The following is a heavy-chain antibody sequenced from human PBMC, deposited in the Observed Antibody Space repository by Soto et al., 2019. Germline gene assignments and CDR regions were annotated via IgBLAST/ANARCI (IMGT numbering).Heavy chain of an antibody. Sequence: ASVKVSCKASGYTFTSYYMHWVRQAPGQGLEWMGIINPSGGSTSYAQKFQGRVTMTRDTSTSTVYMELSSLRSEDTAVYYCAAAQVDTAMVYYYGMDVWGQGTTVTASS. CDR3: AAAQVDTAMVYYYGMDV. D-gene: IGHD5-18*01. V-gene: IGHV1-46*01. J-gene: IGHJ6*02. CDR2: INPSGGST. CDR1: GYTFTSYY.